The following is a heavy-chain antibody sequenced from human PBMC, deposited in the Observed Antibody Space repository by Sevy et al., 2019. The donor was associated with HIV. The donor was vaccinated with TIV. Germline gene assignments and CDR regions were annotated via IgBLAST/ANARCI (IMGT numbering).Heavy chain of an antibody. CDR1: AGSIGAYY. CDR2: IHDSGNS. CDR3: ARAPPVRSGDDSLNWFDP. V-gene: IGHV4-59*01. Sequence: SETLSLTCSVSAGSIGAYYWSWIRQPPGKGLEWIAYIHDSGNSNYNPSLQCRVTISMDTSKNQFSLKVTSVTEADTALYYCARAPPVRSGDDSLNWFDPWGQGILVTVSS. J-gene: IGHJ5*02. D-gene: IGHD5-12*01.